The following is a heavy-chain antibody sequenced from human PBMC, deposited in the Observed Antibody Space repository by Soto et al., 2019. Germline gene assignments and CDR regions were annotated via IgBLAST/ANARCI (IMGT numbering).Heavy chain of an antibody. D-gene: IGHD6-13*01. V-gene: IGHV4-34*01. J-gene: IGHJ6*02. Sequence: SETLSLTCAVYGGSFSGYYWSWIRQPPGKGLEWIGEINHSGSTNYNPPLKSRVTISVDTSKNQFSLKLSSVTAADTAVYYCARPSVRRYSSSWYEEDGMDVWGQGTTVTVSS. CDR1: GGSFSGYY. CDR3: ARPSVRRYSSSWYEEDGMDV. CDR2: INHSGST.